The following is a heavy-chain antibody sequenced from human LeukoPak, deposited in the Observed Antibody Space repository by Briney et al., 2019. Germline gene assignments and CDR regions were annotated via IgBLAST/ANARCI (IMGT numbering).Heavy chain of an antibody. CDR1: GFTFSSYA. CDR3: ASDIVARIEMATITLDY. Sequence: GRSLRLSCAASGFTFSSYAMHWVRQAPGKGLEWVAVISYDGSNKYYADSVKGRFTISRDNSKNTLYLQMNSLRAEDTAVYYCASDIVARIEMATITLDYWGQGTLVTVSS. J-gene: IGHJ4*02. CDR2: ISYDGSNK. D-gene: IGHD5-24*01. V-gene: IGHV3-30*04.